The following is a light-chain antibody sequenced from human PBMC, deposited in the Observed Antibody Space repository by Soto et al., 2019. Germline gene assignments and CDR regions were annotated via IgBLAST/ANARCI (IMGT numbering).Light chain of an antibody. CDR1: QGISSA. CDR2: DAS. CDR3: QQFNSYPFT. J-gene: IGKJ3*01. Sequence: AIQLTQSPSSLSASVGDRVTITCRASQGISSALAWYQQEPGKAPKLLIYDASSLESGVPSRFSGSGSGTDFTLTISSLQPEDVATYYCQQFNSYPFTFGPGTKVDIK. V-gene: IGKV1-13*02.